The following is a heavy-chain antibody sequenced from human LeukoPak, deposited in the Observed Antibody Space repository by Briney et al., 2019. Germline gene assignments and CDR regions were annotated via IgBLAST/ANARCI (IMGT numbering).Heavy chain of an antibody. CDR1: GGSISSYY. D-gene: IGHD3-10*01. J-gene: IGHJ4*02. CDR3: ASRSRALFFDY. V-gene: IGHV4-59*08. Sequence: SETLSFTCTVSGGSISSYYWSWIRQPPGKGLEWIGYIYYSGSTNYNPSLKSRVTISVDTSKNQFSLKLSSVTAADTAVYYCASRSRALFFDYWGQGTLVTVSS. CDR2: IYYSGST.